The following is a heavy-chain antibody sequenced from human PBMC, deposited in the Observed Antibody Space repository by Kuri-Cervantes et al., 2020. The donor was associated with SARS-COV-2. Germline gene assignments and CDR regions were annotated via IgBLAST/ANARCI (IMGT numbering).Heavy chain of an antibody. CDR1: ETTFPNYD. Sequence: SVKVSCKAPETTFPNYDINWVRQATGQGLEWMGGIIPIFGTANYAQKFQGRVTITADKSTSTAYMELSSLRSEDTAVYYCAREVSGTVVTPLDYWGQGTLVTVSS. J-gene: IGHJ4*02. CDR2: IIPIFGTA. D-gene: IGHD4-23*01. CDR3: AREVSGTVVTPLDY. V-gene: IGHV1-69*06.